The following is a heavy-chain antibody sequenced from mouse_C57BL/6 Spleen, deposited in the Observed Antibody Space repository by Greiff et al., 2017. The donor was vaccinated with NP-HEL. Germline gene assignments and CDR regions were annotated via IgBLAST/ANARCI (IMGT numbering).Heavy chain of an antibody. CDR3: ARRAVPYAMDY. J-gene: IGHJ4*01. V-gene: IGHV5-17*01. D-gene: IGHD3-3*01. CDR2: ISSGSSTI. CDR1: GFTFSDYG. Sequence: EVKVVESGGGLVKPGGSLKLSCAASGFTFSDYGMHWVRQAPEKGLEWVAYISSGSSTIYYADTVKGRFTISRDNAKNTLFLQMTSLRSEDTAMYYCARRAVPYAMDYWGQGTSVTVSS.